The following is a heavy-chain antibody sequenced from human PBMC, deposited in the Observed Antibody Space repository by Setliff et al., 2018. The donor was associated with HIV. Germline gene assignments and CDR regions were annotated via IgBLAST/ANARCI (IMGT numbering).Heavy chain of an antibody. D-gene: IGHD3-22*01. J-gene: IGHJ6*02. Sequence: NPSETLSLTCTVSGGSITSGSDYWSWIRQPAGKGLEWIGRFYTSGSTNYNPSLKSRVTISVDTSKNQFSLKLSSVTAADTAVYYCARAPITMIVVVNYGMDVWGQGTTVTVSS. CDR3: ARAPITMIVVVNYGMDV. CDR2: FYTSGST. CDR1: GGSITSGSDY. V-gene: IGHV4-61*02.